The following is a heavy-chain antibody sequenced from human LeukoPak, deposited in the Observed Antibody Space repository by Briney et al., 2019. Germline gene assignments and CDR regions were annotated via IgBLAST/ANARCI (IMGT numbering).Heavy chain of an antibody. J-gene: IGHJ3*02. D-gene: IGHD1-26*01. CDR1: GFTFDDYA. V-gene: IGHV3-9*01. CDR2: ISLNSGSI. CDR3: AKDMGSTGADDAFDI. Sequence: GGSLRLSCAASGFTFDDYAMHWVRQAPGKGLEWVSGISLNSGSIGYADSVKGRFTISRDHAKNSLYLQMNSCSADDPALYYCAKDMGSTGADDAFDIWGQGTMVTVSS.